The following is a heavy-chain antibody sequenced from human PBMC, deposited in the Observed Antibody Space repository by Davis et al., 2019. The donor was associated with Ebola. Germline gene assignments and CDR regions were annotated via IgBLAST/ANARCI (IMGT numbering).Heavy chain of an antibody. CDR1: GFTFSNAW. J-gene: IGHJ6*02. CDR2: IKSKTDGGTT. CDR3: TTDNPVAGYCSGGSCGYYYGMDV. D-gene: IGHD2-15*01. Sequence: PGGSLRLSCAASGFTFSNAWMSWVRQAPGKGLEWVGRIKSKTDGGTTDYAAPVKGRFTISRDDSKNTLYLQMNSLKTEDTAVYYCTTDNPVAGYCSGGSCGYYYGMDVWGQGTTVTVSS. V-gene: IGHV3-15*01.